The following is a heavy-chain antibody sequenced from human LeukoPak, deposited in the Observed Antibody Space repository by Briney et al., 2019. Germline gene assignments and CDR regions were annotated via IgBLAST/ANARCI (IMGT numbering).Heavy chain of an antibody. D-gene: IGHD3-22*01. CDR3: AKEYYYDSSGPVDY. CDR1: GFTFSSYA. CDR2: ISGSGGST. V-gene: IGHV3-23*01. Sequence: GGSLRLSCAAPGFTFSSYAMSWVRQAPGKGLEWVSAISGSGGSTYYADSVKGRFTISRDNSKNTLYLQMNSLRAEDTAVYYCAKEYYYDSSGPVDYWGQGTLVTVSS. J-gene: IGHJ4*02.